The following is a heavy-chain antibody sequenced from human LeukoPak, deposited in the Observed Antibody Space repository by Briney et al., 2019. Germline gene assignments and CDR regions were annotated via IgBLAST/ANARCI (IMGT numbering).Heavy chain of an antibody. V-gene: IGHV3-9*01. CDR2: ISWNSGSI. CDR1: GFTFDDYA. CDR3: AKDIRRHSSGWYFATDAFDI. D-gene: IGHD6-19*01. J-gene: IGHJ3*02. Sequence: PGRSLRLSCAASGFTFDDYAMHWVRQAPGKGLEWVPGISWNSGSIGYADSVKGRFTISRDNAKNSLYLQMNSLRAEDTALYYCAKDIRRHSSGWYFATDAFDIWGQGTMVTVSS.